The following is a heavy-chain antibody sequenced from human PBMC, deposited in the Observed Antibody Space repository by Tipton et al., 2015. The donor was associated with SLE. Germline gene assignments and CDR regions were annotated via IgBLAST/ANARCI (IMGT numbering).Heavy chain of an antibody. V-gene: IGHV3-53*05. D-gene: IGHD1-26*01. Sequence: GSLRLSCAASGFTVSSNYMSWVRQAPGKGLEWVSVIYSGGSTYYADSAKGRFTISRDNSKNTLYLQMNSLRAEDTAVYYCARESGSAGYFDYWGQGTLVTVSS. CDR1: GFTVSSNY. CDR3: ARESGSAGYFDY. CDR2: IYSGGST. J-gene: IGHJ4*02.